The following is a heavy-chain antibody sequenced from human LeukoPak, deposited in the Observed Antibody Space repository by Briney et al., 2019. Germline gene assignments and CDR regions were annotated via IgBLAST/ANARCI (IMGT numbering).Heavy chain of an antibody. J-gene: IGHJ4*02. CDR1: GGTFSSVA. Sequence: SVKVSCKASGGTFSSVAISWVRQAPGQGLEWMGRIIPMVGIKEYARKFQGRATMTADKSTSTAYMELSSLRSADTAVYYCARVGAKYIDYWGQGTLVTVSS. V-gene: IGHV1-69*04. CDR3: ARVGAKYIDY. CDR2: IIPMVGIK.